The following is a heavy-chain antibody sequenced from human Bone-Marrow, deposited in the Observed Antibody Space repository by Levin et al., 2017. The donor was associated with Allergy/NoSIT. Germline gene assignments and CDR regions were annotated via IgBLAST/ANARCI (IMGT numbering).Heavy chain of an antibody. V-gene: IGHV1-46*01. D-gene: IGHD7-27*01. J-gene: IGHJ4*02. CDR1: GYTFTHYY. CDR3: ARGGANWGFFMSQYYFDY. Sequence: GESLKISCKASGYTFTHYYIHWVRQSPGQGLEWMGIINPIGAYSTYAQNFQGRVTMTRDTSTSTVYMDLSNLRSEDTAIYYCARGGANWGFFMSQYYFDYWGQGTLVSVSS. CDR2: INPIGAYS.